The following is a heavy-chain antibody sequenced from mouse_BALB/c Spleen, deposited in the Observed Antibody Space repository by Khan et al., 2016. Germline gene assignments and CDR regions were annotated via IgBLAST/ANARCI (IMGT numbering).Heavy chain of an antibody. CDR2: IFPGSGST. Sequence: VQLQQSGTELPRPGASVKLSCKASGYTFTDYYLHWVKQRTGQGLEWIGAIFPGSGSTYYNEKFKGKASLTADTSSSPAYMQLSSLTSEDSAVYFCARSYYGYFTMDYWGHGASVTVSS. CDR1: GYTFTDYY. V-gene: IGHV1-77*01. D-gene: IGHD1-2*01. CDR3: ARSYYGYFTMDY. J-gene: IGHJ4*01.